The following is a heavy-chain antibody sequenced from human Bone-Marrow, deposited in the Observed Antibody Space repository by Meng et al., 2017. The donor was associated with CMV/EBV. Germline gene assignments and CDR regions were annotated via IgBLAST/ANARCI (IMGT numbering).Heavy chain of an antibody. D-gene: IGHD2-21*01. Sequence: GSLRLSCAVSGGSISSSNWWCWGRQPPGKGLEWVGSIYYSGSTYYNPSLKSRVAISVDTSKNQFSPKLSSVTAADTDVYYCARREGAPDWGGGGYSGFYYYGMDVWGQAPTATFS. J-gene: IGHJ6*02. CDR2: IYYSGST. CDR3: ARREGAPDWGGGGYSGFYYYGMDV. CDR1: GGSISSSNW. V-gene: IGHV4-39*01.